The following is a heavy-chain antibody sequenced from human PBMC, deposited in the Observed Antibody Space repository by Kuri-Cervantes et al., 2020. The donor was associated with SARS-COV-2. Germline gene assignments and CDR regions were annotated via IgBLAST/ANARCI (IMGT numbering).Heavy chain of an antibody. V-gene: IGHV3-30-3*01. J-gene: IGHJ5*02. D-gene: IGHD4-11*01. CDR3: ARANGGRYRGWFDP. CDR1: GFTFSSYA. CDR2: ISYDGSNK. Sequence: LSLTCAASGFTFSSYAMHWVRQAPGKGPEWVAVISYDGSNKYYADSVKGRFTISRDNSKNTLYLQMNSLRAEDTAVYYCARANGGRYRGWFDPWGPGTLVTVSS.